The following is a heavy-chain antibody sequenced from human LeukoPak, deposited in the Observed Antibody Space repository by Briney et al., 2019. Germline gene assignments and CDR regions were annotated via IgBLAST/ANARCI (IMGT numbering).Heavy chain of an antibody. J-gene: IGHJ6*03. CDR1: GYTFTGYY. CDR2: INPNSGGT. CDR3: ARAYCSGGSCYSYYYYYMDV. D-gene: IGHD2-15*01. Sequence: ASVKVSCKASGYTFTGYYMHWVRQAPGQGLEWMGWINPNSGGTNYAQKFQGRVTMTRDTSISTAYMELSRLRSDDTAVYYCARAYCSGGSCYSYYYYYMDVWGKGTTVTVSS. V-gene: IGHV1-2*02.